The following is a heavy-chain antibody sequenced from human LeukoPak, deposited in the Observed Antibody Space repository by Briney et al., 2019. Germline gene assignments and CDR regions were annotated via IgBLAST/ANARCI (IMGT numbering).Heavy chain of an antibody. J-gene: IGHJ4*02. D-gene: IGHD1-26*01. V-gene: IGHV3-23*01. CDR1: GLTFSSYA. Sequence: GGSLRLSCAASGLTFSSYAMSWVRQAPGKGLEWVSIVSGSGGTTYYADSVKGRFTISRDNPKNTLYLQMNSLIAEDTAVYYCAKELSGSYYGPPYLDYWGQGTLLTVSS. CDR2: VSGSGGTT. CDR3: AKELSGSYYGPPYLDY.